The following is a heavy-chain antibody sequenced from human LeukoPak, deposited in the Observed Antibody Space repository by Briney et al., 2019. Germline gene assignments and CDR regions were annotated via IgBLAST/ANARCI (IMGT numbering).Heavy chain of an antibody. V-gene: IGHV3-23*01. D-gene: IGHD3-9*01. Sequence: GGSLRLSCAASGFTFSTYAMTWVRQAPGKGLEWVSAISGSGGSTYYADSVKGRFTISRDNSKTTLWLQMNSLRAEDTAVYYCAKATYYDIWAHDGWGQGTLVTVSS. CDR2: ISGSGGST. J-gene: IGHJ4*02. CDR1: GFTFSTYA. CDR3: AKATYYDIWAHDG.